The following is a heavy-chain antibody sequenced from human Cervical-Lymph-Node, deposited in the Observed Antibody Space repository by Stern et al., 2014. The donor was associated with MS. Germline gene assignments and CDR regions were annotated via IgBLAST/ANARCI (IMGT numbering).Heavy chain of an antibody. V-gene: IGHV2-70*01. J-gene: IGHJ4*02. CDR1: GFSLSTSEMC. D-gene: IGHD1-7*01. CDR3: ARLKYNLNYDLFAS. Sequence: QVNLKESGPALVTPTKTLTLTCTFSGFSLSTSEMCVSWIRHPPGKALEWLAVSDWVDDTYYHTYLKTSLTLSKDASKTQVVLTMTNMDPVDTATYYCARLKYNLNYDLFASWGQGTLVTVSS. CDR2: SDWVDDT.